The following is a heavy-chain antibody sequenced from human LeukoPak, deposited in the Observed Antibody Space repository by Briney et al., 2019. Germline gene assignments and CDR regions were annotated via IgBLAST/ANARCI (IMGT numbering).Heavy chain of an antibody. Sequence: PSETLSLTCTVSGGSISSGGYYWSWIRQPPGKGLEWIGYIYHSGSTYYNPSLKSRVTISVDRSKNQFSLKLSSVTAADTAVYYCARNIPYYFDYWGQGTLVTVSS. D-gene: IGHD2-2*02. CDR3: ARNIPYYFDY. CDR1: GGSISSGGYY. CDR2: IYHSGST. J-gene: IGHJ4*02. V-gene: IGHV4-30-2*01.